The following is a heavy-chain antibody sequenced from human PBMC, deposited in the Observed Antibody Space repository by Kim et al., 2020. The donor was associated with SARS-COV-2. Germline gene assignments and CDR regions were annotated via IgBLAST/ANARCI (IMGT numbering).Heavy chain of an antibody. J-gene: IGHJ5*02. CDR1: GFTFSSYA. CDR3: ASTLNYYGSGSYLA. D-gene: IGHD3-10*01. CDR2: ISYDGSNK. V-gene: IGHV3-30*04. Sequence: GGSLRLSCAASGFTFSSYAMHWVRQAPGKGLEWVAVISYDGSNKYYADSVKGRFTISRDNSKNTLYLQMNSLGAEDTAVYYCASTLNYYGSGSYLACGQG.